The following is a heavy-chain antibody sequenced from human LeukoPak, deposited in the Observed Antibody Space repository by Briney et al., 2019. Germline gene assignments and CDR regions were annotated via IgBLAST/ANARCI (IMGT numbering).Heavy chain of an antibody. Sequence: ASVTVSFTVSGYSVSELSMHWVRQAPGKGIEWMGGFDSERGETVYAQKFQGRVTMTEDTSTNTAYMDLSSLRSEDTAVYYCARGGVELLWFGELMEDAFDIWGQGTMVTVSS. CDR1: GYSVSELS. V-gene: IGHV1-24*01. CDR2: FDSERGET. CDR3: ARGGVELLWFGELMEDAFDI. J-gene: IGHJ3*02. D-gene: IGHD3-10*01.